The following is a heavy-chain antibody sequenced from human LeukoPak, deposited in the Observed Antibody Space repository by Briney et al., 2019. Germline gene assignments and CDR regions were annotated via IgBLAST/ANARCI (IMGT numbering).Heavy chain of an antibody. V-gene: IGHV3-23*01. CDR2: ISGSGGST. J-gene: IGHJ4*02. D-gene: IGHD3-22*01. Sequence: PGGSLRLSCAASGFTFSSDAMSWVRQAPGRGLEWVSGISGSGGSTYYADSVKGRFTISRDNSKNTLYLQMNSLRAEDTAVYYCAKDSADSSGYYHLSDYWGQGTLVTVSS. CDR3: AKDSADSSGYYHLSDY. CDR1: GFTFSSDA.